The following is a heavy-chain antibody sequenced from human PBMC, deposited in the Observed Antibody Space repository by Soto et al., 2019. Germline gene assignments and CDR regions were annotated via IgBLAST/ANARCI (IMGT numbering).Heavy chain of an antibody. CDR3: AKEVCSSTSCYYYGMDV. J-gene: IGHJ6*02. CDR2: ISYDGSNK. CDR1: GFTFSSYG. D-gene: IGHD2-2*01. V-gene: IGHV3-30*18. Sequence: QVQLVESGGGVVQPGRSLRLSCAASGFTFSSYGMHWVRQAPGKGLEWVAVISYDGSNKYYADSVKGRFTISRDNSKNTLYLQMNSLRAEDTAVYYCAKEVCSSTSCYYYGMDVWGQGTTVTVSS.